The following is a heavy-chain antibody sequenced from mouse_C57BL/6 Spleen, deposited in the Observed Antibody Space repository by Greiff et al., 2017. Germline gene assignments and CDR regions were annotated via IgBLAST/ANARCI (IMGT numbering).Heavy chain of an antibody. CDR1: GYAFTNYL. CDR2: INPGSGGT. Sequence: QVQLQQSGAELVRPGTSVKVSCKASGYAFTNYLIEWVKQRPGQGLEWIGVINPGSGGTNYNEKFKGKATLTADKSSSTAYMQLSSLTSEDSAVYFCARSYGNLFAYWGQGTLVTVSA. V-gene: IGHV1-54*01. J-gene: IGHJ3*01. D-gene: IGHD1-1*01. CDR3: ARSYGNLFAY.